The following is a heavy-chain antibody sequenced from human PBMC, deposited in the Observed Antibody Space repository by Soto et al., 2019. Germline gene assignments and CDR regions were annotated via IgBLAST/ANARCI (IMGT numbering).Heavy chain of an antibody. V-gene: IGHV4-59*01. Sequence: QVQLQESGPGLVKPSETLSLTCTVSGGSMTYYYWNWVRQTPGKGLECIAYIYYTGTPNYSPSLKRRVTISVDTSKNQFSLKLTSVTAADAAVYYCARGSPTAGHYLFYMNVWGKGTAVSVSS. CDR2: IYYTGTP. CDR1: GGSMTYYY. CDR3: ARGSPTAGHYLFYMNV. D-gene: IGHD6-13*01. J-gene: IGHJ6*03.